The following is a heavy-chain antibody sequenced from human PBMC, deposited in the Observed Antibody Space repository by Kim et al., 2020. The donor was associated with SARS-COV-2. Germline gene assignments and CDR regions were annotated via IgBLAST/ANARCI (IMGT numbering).Heavy chain of an antibody. CDR3: AKGAGYFDY. CDR1: GFTFSSYA. Sequence: GGSLRLSCAASGFTFSSYAMAWVRQAPGKGLEWVSSVGSSSAATYYADSVNGRFTIFRDNSKNTVYLQMSSLTGDDTAVYYCAKGAGYFDYWGQGTLVTVSS. D-gene: IGHD6-19*01. CDR2: VGSSSAAT. J-gene: IGHJ4*02. V-gene: IGHV3-23*01.